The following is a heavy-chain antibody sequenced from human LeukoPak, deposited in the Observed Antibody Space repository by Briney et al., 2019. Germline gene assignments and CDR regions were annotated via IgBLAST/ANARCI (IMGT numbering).Heavy chain of an antibody. Sequence: GGSLRLSCAASGFTFRNYEMNWVRQAPEKGLEWVSYISSSGSTVYYADSAKGRFTISRDNAKNSPYLQMNSLRAEDTALYYCARGPSVGSGWSPDLWGQGTLVTVSS. CDR1: GFTFRNYE. J-gene: IGHJ5*02. CDR2: ISSSGSTV. CDR3: ARGPSVGSGWSPDL. V-gene: IGHV3-48*03. D-gene: IGHD6-19*01.